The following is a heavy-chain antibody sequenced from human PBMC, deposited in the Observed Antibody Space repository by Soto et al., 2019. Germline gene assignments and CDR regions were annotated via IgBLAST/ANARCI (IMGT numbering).Heavy chain of an antibody. D-gene: IGHD2-15*01. CDR1: GFTFSDYY. J-gene: IGHJ6*02. Sequence: QVQLVESGGGLVKPGGSLRLSCAASGFTFSDYYMTWIRQAPGKGLEWLSYISSSSRHTNYADSVKGRFTISRDNSRNSLFLQMNSLRAEDTALYYCAEGTVVLSPADADIDNYYNAIDVWGQGTPVTVSS. V-gene: IGHV3-11*06. CDR3: AEGTVVLSPADADIDNYYNAIDV. CDR2: ISSSSRHT.